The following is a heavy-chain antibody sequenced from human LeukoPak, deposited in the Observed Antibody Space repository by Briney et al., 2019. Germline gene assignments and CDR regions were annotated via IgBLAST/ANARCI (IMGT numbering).Heavy chain of an antibody. CDR3: AFRHYYHSSDYSAEYFQH. Sequence: SVKVSCKASGVTFNNYAISWVRQAPGQGLEWMGGIIPIFGTANYAQKFQGRVTITADESTSTAYMELSSLRSEDTAVYYCAFRHYYHSSDYSAEYFQHWGQGTLVSVSS. J-gene: IGHJ1*01. CDR1: GVTFNNYA. D-gene: IGHD3-22*01. V-gene: IGHV1-69*13. CDR2: IIPIFGTA.